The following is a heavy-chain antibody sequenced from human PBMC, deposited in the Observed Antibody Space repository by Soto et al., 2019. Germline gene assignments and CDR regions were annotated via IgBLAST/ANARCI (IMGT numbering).Heavy chain of an antibody. CDR2: IYPDDSDT. CDR1: GYNFTNYW. Sequence: PGESLKISCKGSGYNFTNYWIGWVRQMPGKGLEWMGIIYPDDSDTRYSPSFQGQVTMSADKSITTAYLQWSSLKASDTAMYYCVRFYSYADPWGQGSLVTVSS. D-gene: IGHD5-18*01. V-gene: IGHV5-51*01. CDR3: VRFYSYADP. J-gene: IGHJ5*02.